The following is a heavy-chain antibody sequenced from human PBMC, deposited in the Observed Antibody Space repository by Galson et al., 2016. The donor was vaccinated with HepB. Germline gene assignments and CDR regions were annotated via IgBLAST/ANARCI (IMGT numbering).Heavy chain of an antibody. CDR2: IWFDGSSK. V-gene: IGHV3-33*01. CDR1: GFIFSHYG. CDR3: ATEDLSSPRNGALDI. J-gene: IGHJ3*02. Sequence: SLRLSCAASGFIFSHYGMHWVRQAPGEGLEWVAMIWFDGSSKHHSDSVRGRFTISRDNSKNTLYLEMNSLRAEDTAVYYCATEDLSSPRNGALDIWGQGAMVTVSS. D-gene: IGHD6-13*01.